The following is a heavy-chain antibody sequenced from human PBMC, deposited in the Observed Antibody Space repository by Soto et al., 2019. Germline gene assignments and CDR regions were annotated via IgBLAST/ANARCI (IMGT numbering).Heavy chain of an antibody. CDR1: GGSISIYF. J-gene: IGHJ6*01. V-gene: IGHV4-59*01. D-gene: IGHD3-10*01. CDR2: IYSSGST. CDR3: PRRRFGSKGAHYYYNGVEV. Sequence: SETVSLSCTFSGGSISIYFWSWILQPPGKGLEWIAYIYSSGSTNYIPSVKSRGSISIDTSKDHLSLRLTSVTAADAAIYYFPRRRFGSKGAHYYYNGVEVSGEERTVTV.